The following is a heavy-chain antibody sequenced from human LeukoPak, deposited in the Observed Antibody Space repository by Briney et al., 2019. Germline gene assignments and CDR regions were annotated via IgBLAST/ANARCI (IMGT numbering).Heavy chain of an antibody. Sequence: GGSLRLSCGASGFTFSGSPILWVRQASGKGLEWVGRIRSKADNYATAYAASVQGRCTISRDDSKNTAYLQLNSLKTEDTAVYYCTQSNYWGQGALVTVSS. CDR2: IRSKADNYAT. V-gene: IGHV3-73*01. CDR3: TQSNY. CDR1: GFTFSGSP. J-gene: IGHJ4*02.